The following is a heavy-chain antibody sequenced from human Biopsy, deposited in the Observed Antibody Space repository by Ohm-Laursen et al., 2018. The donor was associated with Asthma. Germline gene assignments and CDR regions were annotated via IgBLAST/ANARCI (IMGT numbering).Heavy chain of an antibody. CDR1: GDSISSSSYY. CDR2: NYYSGNT. V-gene: IGHV4-39*01. Sequence: SDTLSLTCTVSGDSISSSSYYWGWIRQPPGKGLEWIGSNYYSGNTYYNPSLRSRVTISVDTSKNQFHLNLSSVTAADTAVYFCARAAITGIRGWFDPWGQGTQVTVSS. J-gene: IGHJ5*02. D-gene: IGHD1-20*01. CDR3: ARAAITGIRGWFDP.